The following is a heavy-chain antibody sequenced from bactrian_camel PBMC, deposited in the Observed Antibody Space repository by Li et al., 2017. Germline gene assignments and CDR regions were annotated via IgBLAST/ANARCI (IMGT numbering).Heavy chain of an antibody. Sequence: VQLVESGGGSVQAGGSLTLSCVFSEWKYQRSDTYCMGWFRQAPGKGLEWVSIINRGGTTYYADSMKGRFTISRDNATNTVYLQMNSLKPEDTAVYYCVSLVGRPLVHQGTQVTVS. J-gene: IGHJ4*01. V-gene: IGHV3S36*01. D-gene: IGHD2*01. CDR1: EWKYQRSDTYC. CDR2: INRGGTT.